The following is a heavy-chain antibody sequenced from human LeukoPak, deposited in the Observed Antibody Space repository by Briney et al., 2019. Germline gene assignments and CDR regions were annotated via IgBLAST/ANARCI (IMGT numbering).Heavy chain of an antibody. Sequence: PGRSLRLSCAASGFTFGDYAMHWVRQAPGKGLEWDSGISWNSGSIGYADSVKGRFTISRDNAKNSLYLQMNSLRAEDTVLYYCAKGVVVTATDPFDYWGQGTLVTVSS. V-gene: IGHV3-9*01. J-gene: IGHJ4*02. CDR1: GFTFGDYA. CDR2: ISWNSGSI. D-gene: IGHD2-21*02. CDR3: AKGVVVTATDPFDY.